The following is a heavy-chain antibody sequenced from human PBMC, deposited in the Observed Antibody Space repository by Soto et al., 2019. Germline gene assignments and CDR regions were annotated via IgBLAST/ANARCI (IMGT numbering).Heavy chain of an antibody. CDR1: GFTFSSYA. D-gene: IGHD1-26*01. CDR3: AREGDGRPARDYYYGMDV. CDR2: ISYDGSNK. Sequence: QVQLVESGGGVVQPGRSLRLSCAASGFTFSSYAMHWVRQAPGKGLEWVAVISYDGSNKYYADSVKGRFTISRDNSTNTLYLQMNSLRAEDTAVYYCAREGDGRPARDYYYGMDVWGQGTTVTVSS. J-gene: IGHJ6*02. V-gene: IGHV3-30-3*01.